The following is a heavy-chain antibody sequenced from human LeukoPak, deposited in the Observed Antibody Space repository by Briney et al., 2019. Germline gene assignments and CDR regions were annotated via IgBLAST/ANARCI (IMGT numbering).Heavy chain of an antibody. CDR2: IIPIFGTA. CDR3: ARDRARRGVVIEWFDH. CDR1: GGTFSSYA. V-gene: IGHV1-69*13. D-gene: IGHD4-23*01. J-gene: IGHJ5*02. Sequence: SVTVSCKASGGTFSSYAISWVRQAPGQGLEWMGGIIPIFGTANYAQKFQGRVTITADESTSTAYMELSSLRSEDTAVYYCARDRARRGVVIEWFDHWGQGTLVTVSS.